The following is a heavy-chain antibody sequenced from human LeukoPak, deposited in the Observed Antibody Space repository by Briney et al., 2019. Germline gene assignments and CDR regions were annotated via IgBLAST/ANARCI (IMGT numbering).Heavy chain of an antibody. CDR1: GFTFSSYS. CDR2: ISGSSSYI. J-gene: IGHJ4*02. D-gene: IGHD4-17*01. CDR3: ARVYYGVNDY. V-gene: IGHV3-21*01. Sequence: PGGSLSLSRAASGFTFSSYSINWVRQAPGKGLEWVSSISGSSSYIYYADSVKGRFTISRDNAKNSLYLQMNSLRAEDTAVYYCARVYYGVNDYWGQGTLVTVSS.